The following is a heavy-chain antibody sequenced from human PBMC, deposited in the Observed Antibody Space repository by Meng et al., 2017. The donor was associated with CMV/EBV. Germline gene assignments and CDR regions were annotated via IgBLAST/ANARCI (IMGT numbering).Heavy chain of an antibody. D-gene: IGHD4/OR15-4a*01. J-gene: IGHJ5*02. V-gene: IGHV3-53*01. CDR1: GFTVSSNY. CDR2: IYSGGST. CDR3: ASMVVTRGWFDP. Sequence: GGSLRLSCAASGFTVSSNYMSWVRQAPGKGLEWVSVIYSGGSTYYADSVKGRFTIPRDNSKNTLYLQMNSLRAEDTAVYYCASMVVTRGWFDPWGQGTLVTVSS.